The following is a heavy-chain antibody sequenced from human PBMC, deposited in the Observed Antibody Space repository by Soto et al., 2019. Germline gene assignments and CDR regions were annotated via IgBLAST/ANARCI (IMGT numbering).Heavy chain of an antibody. V-gene: IGHV1-69*01. CDR2: IIPIFGTA. D-gene: IGHD4-17*01. CDR3: ARERTRLRKGGGGGRYYYYGMDV. J-gene: IGHJ6*02. CDR1: GGTFSSYA. Sequence: QVQLVQSGAEVKKPGSSVKVSCKASGGTFSSYAISWVRQAPGQGLEWMGGIIPIFGTANYAQKFQGRVTITADESTSKAYMELSSLRSEDTAVYYCARERTRLRKGGGGGRYYYYGMDVWGQGTTVTVSS.